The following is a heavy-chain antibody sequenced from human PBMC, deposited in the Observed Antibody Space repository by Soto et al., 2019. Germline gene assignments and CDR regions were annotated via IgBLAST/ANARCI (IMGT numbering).Heavy chain of an antibody. CDR1: GGTFSSYA. CDR3: ARGGYDYVWGSINWFDP. J-gene: IGHJ5*02. CDR2: IIPILGTA. V-gene: IGHV1-69*12. Sequence: QVQLVQSGAEVKKPGSSVKVSCKTSGGTFSSYAISWVRQAPGQGLEWMGGIIPILGTANYAQKFHGRVTITADESTITAYMELSSLRSEDTAVYYCARGGYDYVWGSINWFDPWCQGTLVTVSS. D-gene: IGHD3-16*01.